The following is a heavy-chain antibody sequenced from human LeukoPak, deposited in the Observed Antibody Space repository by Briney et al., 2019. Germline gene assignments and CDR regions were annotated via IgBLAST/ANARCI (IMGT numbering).Heavy chain of an antibody. Sequence: SETLSLTCAVYGGSFSGYYWSWIRQPPGKGLEWIGEINHSGSTNYNPSLKSRVTISVDTSKNQFSLKLSSVTAADTAVYYCARGQEGDHVFDPWGQGTLVTVSS. CDR2: INHSGST. J-gene: IGHJ5*02. CDR3: ARGQEGDHVFDP. V-gene: IGHV4-34*01. D-gene: IGHD1-14*01. CDR1: GGSFSGYY.